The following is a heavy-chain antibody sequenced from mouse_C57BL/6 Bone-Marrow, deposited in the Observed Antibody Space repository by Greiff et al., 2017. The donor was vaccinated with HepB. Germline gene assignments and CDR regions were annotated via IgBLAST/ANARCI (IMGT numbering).Heavy chain of an antibody. V-gene: IGHV6-3*01. CDR3: TAFYDYSVDY. CDR1: GFTFSNYW. CDR2: IRLKSDNYAT. Sequence: EVKLMESGGGLVQPGGSMKLSCVASGFTFSNYWMTWVRQSPEKGLEWVAQIRLKSDNYATHYAESVKGRFTISRDDSKSSVYLQMNNLRAEDTGIYYCTAFYDYSVDYWGQGTTLTVSS. J-gene: IGHJ2*01. D-gene: IGHD2-4*01.